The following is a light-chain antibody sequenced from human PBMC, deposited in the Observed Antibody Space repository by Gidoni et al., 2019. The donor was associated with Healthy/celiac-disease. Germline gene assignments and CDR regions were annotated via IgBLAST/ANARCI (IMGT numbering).Light chain of an antibody. CDR3: QRRSNWLT. V-gene: IGKV3-11*01. CDR2: DAS. J-gene: IGKJ4*01. CDR1: QSVSSY. Sequence: ESVLTQSPATLSLSPGERATLSCRASQSVSSYVAWYKQKPGQSPRLHIYDASNSATGIPARCSGSGSGTDFTLTISSLEAEDFAVYYCQRRSNWLTFXGXTKVEIK.